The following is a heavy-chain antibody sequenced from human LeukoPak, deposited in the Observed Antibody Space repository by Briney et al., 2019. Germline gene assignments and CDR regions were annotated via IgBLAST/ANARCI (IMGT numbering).Heavy chain of an antibody. CDR1: GFTFSSYA. Sequence: GGSLRLSCAASGFTFSSYAMHWVRQAPGKGLERVAVISYDGSNRYYADSVKGRFTISRDNSENTLYLQMNSLRAEDTAVYYCAKDLGYYPWGQGTLVTVSS. V-gene: IGHV3-30-3*01. J-gene: IGHJ5*02. CDR2: ISYDGSNR. CDR3: AKDLGYYP. D-gene: IGHD6-13*01.